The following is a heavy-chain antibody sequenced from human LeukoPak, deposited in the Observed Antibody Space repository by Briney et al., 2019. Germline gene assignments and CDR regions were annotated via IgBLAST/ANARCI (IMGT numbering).Heavy chain of an antibody. J-gene: IGHJ4*02. CDR2: ISSDNSV. CDR3: ATYRQVQVPFEC. V-gene: IGHV3-48*03. CDR1: GFTLSSSE. Sequence: PGGSLRLSCAASGFTLSSSEMDWVRQAPGKGLEWVSYISSDNSVLYADSVKGRFTISSDKATNSVYLQMNSLRAEDTAIYYCATYRQVQVPFECWGQGTLVTVSS. D-gene: IGHD5-18*01.